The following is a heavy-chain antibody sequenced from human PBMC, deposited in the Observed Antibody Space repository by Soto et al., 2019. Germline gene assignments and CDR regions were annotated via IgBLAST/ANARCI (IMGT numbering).Heavy chain of an antibody. CDR2: IYYSGST. CDR3: ARGLSGYDSIHAFDI. J-gene: IGHJ3*02. V-gene: IGHV4-31*02. D-gene: IGHD5-12*01. Sequence: SWIRQHPGKGLEWIGYIYYSGSTYYNPSLKSRVTISVDTSKNQFSLKLSSVTAADTAVYYCARGLSGYDSIHAFDIWGQGTMVTVSS.